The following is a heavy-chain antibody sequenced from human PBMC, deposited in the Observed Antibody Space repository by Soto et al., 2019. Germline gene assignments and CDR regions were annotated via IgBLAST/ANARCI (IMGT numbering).Heavy chain of an antibody. J-gene: IGHJ4*02. D-gene: IGHD2-21*01. CDR3: AREGAVIGFDY. V-gene: IGHV3-33*01. CDR2: IWYDGSNK. CDR1: GFTFSSYG. Sequence: GGSLRLSCAASGFTFSSYGMHWVRQAPGKGLEWVAVIWYDGSNKYYADSVKGRFTISRDNSKNTLYLQMNSLRAEDTAVYYCAREGAVIGFDYWGQGTLVTVSS.